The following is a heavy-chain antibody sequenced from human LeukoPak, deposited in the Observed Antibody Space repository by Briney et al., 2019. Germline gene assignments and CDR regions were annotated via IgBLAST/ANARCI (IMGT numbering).Heavy chain of an antibody. CDR1: GFTLRNYD. Sequence: GGSLRLSCAASGFTLRNYDMHWVRQPTGKGLEWVSAMGTGDDTYFSGSVKGRSTGVRENAKNTVYLQMNSLRAGDTAMYYCARRSAAAGIDAFDIWGQGTMVIVSS. V-gene: IGHV3-13*01. J-gene: IGHJ3*02. D-gene: IGHD6-13*01. CDR3: ARRSAAAGIDAFDI. CDR2: MGTGDDT.